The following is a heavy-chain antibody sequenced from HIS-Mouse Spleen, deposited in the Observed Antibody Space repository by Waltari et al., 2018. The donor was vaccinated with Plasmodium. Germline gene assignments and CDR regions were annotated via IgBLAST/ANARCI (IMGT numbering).Heavy chain of an antibody. CDR2: ISYEGSNK. CDR1: GFTFSSYA. J-gene: IGHJ4*02. V-gene: IGHV3-30-3*01. CDR3: AREAGSGGLYYFDY. D-gene: IGHD3-10*01. Sequence: QVQLVESGGGVVQPGRSLRLSCAASGFTFSSYAMHWVRQAPGKGLEWVAVISYEGSNKYYADSVKGRFTISRDKSKNTLYLQMNSLRAEDTAVYYCAREAGSGGLYYFDYWGQGTLVTVSS.